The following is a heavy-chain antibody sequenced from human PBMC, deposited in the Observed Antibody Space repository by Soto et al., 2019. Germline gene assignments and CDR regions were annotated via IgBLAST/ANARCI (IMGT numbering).Heavy chain of an antibody. CDR1: GDSVRGGFY. J-gene: IGHJ3*01. CDR2: VHTTGAT. Sequence: SETLSLTCAVSGDSVRGGFYWGWIRQAPGKGLEWIGNVHTTGATYSNPSLESRVTISVDMSENRLSLRLASVTAADTAIYFCVRRTSSEAFSIWGQGTMVTVSS. CDR3: VRRTSSEAFSI. V-gene: IGHV4-38-2*01.